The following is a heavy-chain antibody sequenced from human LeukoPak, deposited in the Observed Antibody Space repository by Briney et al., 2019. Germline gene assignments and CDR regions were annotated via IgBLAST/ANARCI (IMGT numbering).Heavy chain of an antibody. Sequence: GESLRLSCAASGFTFNSYGMHWVRQAPGKRLEWVAFIRYDGSDKYYADSVTGRFSISRDSSKNTLFLQMNSLRIEDTAVYYCAKDQSTGTSWTSYYMDVWGKGTTVTVSS. CDR3: AKDQSTGTSWTSYYMDV. J-gene: IGHJ6*03. D-gene: IGHD1-14*01. CDR1: GFTFNSYG. CDR2: IRYDGSDK. V-gene: IGHV3-30*02.